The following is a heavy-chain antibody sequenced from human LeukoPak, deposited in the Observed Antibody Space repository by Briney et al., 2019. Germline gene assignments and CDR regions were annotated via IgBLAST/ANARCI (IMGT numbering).Heavy chain of an antibody. J-gene: IGHJ4*02. Sequence: NPSGTLSLTCTVSGGSFSSYYWSWIRQPPGKGLEWIGYIYYSGSTNYNPSLKSRVSISVDTSKNQFSLKLSSVTAADTAVYYCARILSASGGYKFDSWGQGTLVTVSS. CDR3: ARILSASGGYKFDS. CDR1: GGSFSSYY. CDR2: IYYSGST. V-gene: IGHV4-59*01. D-gene: IGHD3-22*01.